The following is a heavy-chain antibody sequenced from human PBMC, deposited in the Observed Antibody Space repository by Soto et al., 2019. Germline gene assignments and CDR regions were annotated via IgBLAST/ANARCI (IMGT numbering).Heavy chain of an antibody. CDR1: GFTFSNFA. CDR3: AKDTSSSPYYMDV. CDR2: ISGSTGTT. J-gene: IGHJ6*03. V-gene: IGHV3-23*01. Sequence: EVQVLESGGGSVQPGGSLRLSCAASGFTFSNFAMSWVRHAPGQGLEWVSEISGSTGTTYYADSVKGRFIISRDNSKNMVHLQMNSLRAEDTAVYYCAKDTSSSPYYMDVWGKGTTVTASS. D-gene: IGHD2-2*01.